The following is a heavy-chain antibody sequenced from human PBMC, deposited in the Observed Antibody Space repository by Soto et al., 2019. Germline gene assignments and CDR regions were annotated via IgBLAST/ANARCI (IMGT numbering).Heavy chain of an antibody. CDR3: VRSNGHYDISGYYPPVPDAFDI. J-gene: IGHJ3*02. D-gene: IGHD3-22*01. V-gene: IGHV3-23*01. CDR1: GFTFSSYA. CDR2: ISGSGGST. Sequence: PGGSLRLSCAASGFTFSSYAMSWVRQAPGKGLEWVSAISGSGGSTYYADPVKGRFTISRDNSKNTLYLQMNSLRAEDTAVYYCVRSNGHYDISGYYPPVPDAFDIWGQGTMVTV.